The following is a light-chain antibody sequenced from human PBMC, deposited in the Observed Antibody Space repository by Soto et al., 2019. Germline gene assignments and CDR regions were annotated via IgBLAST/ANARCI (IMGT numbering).Light chain of an antibody. V-gene: IGLV2-8*01. CDR1: SSDVGGYNY. CDR2: EVN. J-gene: IGLJ1*01. CDR3: CSYAGSNNYV. Sequence: QSALTQPPSASGSPGQSVTISCTGTSSDVGGYNYVSWYQQHPGKAPKVMIYEVNKRPSGVPDRFSGSKSGNTASLTVSGPQAEDEADYYCCSYAGSNNYVFGTGTEVTVL.